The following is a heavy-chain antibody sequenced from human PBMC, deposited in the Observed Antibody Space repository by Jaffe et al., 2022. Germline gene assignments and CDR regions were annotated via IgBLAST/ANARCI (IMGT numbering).Heavy chain of an antibody. CDR2: IYYSGST. V-gene: IGHV4-39*01. CDR3: ARREDSSSSKYYYYYMDV. Sequence: QLQLQESGPGLVKPSETLSLTCTVSGGSISSSSYYWGWIRQPPGKGLEWIGSIYYSGSTYYNPSLKSRVTISVDTSKNQFSLKLSSVTAADTAVYYCARREDSSSSKYYYYYMDVWGKGTTVTVSS. J-gene: IGHJ6*03. D-gene: IGHD6-6*01. CDR1: GGSISSSSYY.